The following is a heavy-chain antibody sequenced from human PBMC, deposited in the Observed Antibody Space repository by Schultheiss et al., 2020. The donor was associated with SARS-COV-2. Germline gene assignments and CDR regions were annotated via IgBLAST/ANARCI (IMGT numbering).Heavy chain of an antibody. Sequence: GESLKISCAASGFTFSSYWMSWVRQAPGKGLEWVANIKQDGSEKYYVDSVKGRFTISRDNAKNSLYLQMNSLRAEDTAVYYCARVGATAFDIWGQGTMVTVSS. CDR2: IKQDGSEK. D-gene: IGHD1-26*01. J-gene: IGHJ3*02. V-gene: IGHV3-7*01. CDR1: GFTFSSYW. CDR3: ARVGATAFDI.